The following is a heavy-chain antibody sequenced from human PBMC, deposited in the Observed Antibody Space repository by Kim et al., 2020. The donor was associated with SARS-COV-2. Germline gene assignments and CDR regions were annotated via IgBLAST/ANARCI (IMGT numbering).Heavy chain of an antibody. V-gene: IGHV1-69*04. D-gene: IGHD4-17*01. CDR2: IIPILGIA. CDR3: ARNDYEYAFDI. CDR1: GGTFSSYA. J-gene: IGHJ3*02. Sequence: SVKVSCKASGGTFSSYAISWVRQAPGQGLEWMGRIIPILGIANYAQKFQGRVTITADKSTSTAYMELSSLRSEDTAVYYCARNDYEYAFDIWGQGTMVTVSS.